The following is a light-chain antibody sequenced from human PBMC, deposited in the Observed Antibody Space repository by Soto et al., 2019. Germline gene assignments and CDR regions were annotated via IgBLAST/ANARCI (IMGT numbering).Light chain of an antibody. Sequence: QSVLTQPPSASGAPGQKVIISCSGSGSNIGSNFVDWYQQFPGTAPKLLIYKNNQRPSGVPDRFSASKSGTSASLAISGLRSEDEADYYCAVRDDSLNGPIFGGGTKVTVL. CDR3: AVRDDSLNGPI. J-gene: IGLJ2*01. CDR1: GSNIGSNF. CDR2: KNN. V-gene: IGLV1-47*01.